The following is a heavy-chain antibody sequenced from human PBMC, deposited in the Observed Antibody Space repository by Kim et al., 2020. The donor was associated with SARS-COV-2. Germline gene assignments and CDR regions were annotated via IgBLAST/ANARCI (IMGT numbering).Heavy chain of an antibody. CDR2: ISYDGSNK. Sequence: GGSLRLSCVASGFTFSSYGMHWVRQAPGKGLEWVAVISYDGSNKYYADSVKGRFIISRDNSKNTLYLQMNSLRAEDTAVYYCARDYRVVVPATSHHYYYMDVWGKGTTVTVSS. V-gene: IGHV3-30-3*01. D-gene: IGHD2-2*01. J-gene: IGHJ6*03. CDR3: ARDYRVVVPATSHHYYYMDV. CDR1: GFTFSSYG.